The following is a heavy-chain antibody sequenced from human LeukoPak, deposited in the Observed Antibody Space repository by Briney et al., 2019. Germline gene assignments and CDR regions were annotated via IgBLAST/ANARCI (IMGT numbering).Heavy chain of an antibody. V-gene: IGHV3-23*01. Sequence: GGTLRLSCAASGFTFSSYAMSWVRQAPGKGLEWVSGISGSGDNTYYADSVKGRFTISRDNSKNTLYLQMNSLRADDTAVYYCAKGGLVHRFDPWGQGTLVTVSS. CDR2: ISGSGDNT. J-gene: IGHJ5*02. CDR1: GFTFSSYA. CDR3: AKGGLVHRFDP.